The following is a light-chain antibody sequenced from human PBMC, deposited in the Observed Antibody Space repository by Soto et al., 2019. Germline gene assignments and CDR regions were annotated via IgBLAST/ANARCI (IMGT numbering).Light chain of an antibody. CDR1: QSVSNNY. J-gene: IGKJ1*01. Sequence: EIVLTQSPGTLSLSPEEKATLSCRASQSVSNNYLAWYQQKPGQAPRLLIYGASSRATGIPDRFSGSGSGTDFTLTISRLEPEDSALYYCQHYLSSPTWTFGQGTKVEI. V-gene: IGKV3-20*01. CDR3: QHYLSSPTWT. CDR2: GAS.